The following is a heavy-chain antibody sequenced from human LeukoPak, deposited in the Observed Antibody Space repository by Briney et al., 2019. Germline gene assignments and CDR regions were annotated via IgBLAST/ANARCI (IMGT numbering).Heavy chain of an antibody. CDR1: GFTFGSYA. D-gene: IGHD1-26*01. CDR3: AKDVGKWESLHFFDY. Sequence: GGSLRLSCAASGFTFGSYAMSWVRQAPGKGLEWISGISGSGASTYYADSVKGRFTISRDDSRNTLYLQMNSLRGDDTAVYYCAKDVGKWESLHFFDYWGQGTLVTVSS. J-gene: IGHJ4*02. CDR2: ISGSGAST. V-gene: IGHV3-23*01.